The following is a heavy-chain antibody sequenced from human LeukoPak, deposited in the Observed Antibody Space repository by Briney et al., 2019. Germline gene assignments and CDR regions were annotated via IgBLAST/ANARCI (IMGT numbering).Heavy chain of an antibody. CDR3: ARPRTLAYSDAFDI. CDR2: IYYSGST. J-gene: IGHJ3*02. D-gene: IGHD5-18*01. CDR1: GGSISSSSYY. V-gene: IGHV4-39*07. Sequence: SETLSLTCTVSGGSISSSSYYWGWIRQPPGKGLEWIGSIYYSGSTYYNPSLKSRVTISVDTSKNQFSLKLSSVTAADTAVYYCARPRTLAYSDAFDIWGQGTMVTVSS.